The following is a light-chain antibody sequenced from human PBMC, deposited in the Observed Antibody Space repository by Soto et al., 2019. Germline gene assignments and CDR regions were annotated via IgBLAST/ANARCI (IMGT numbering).Light chain of an antibody. CDR3: QQLNSYLIT. V-gene: IGKV1-9*01. CDR2: AAS. CDR1: QGISSY. J-gene: IGKJ5*01. Sequence: IQLTQSPSPLPASVGDRVPITCRASQGISSYLAWYQQKPGKAPKLLIYAASTLQSGVPSRFSGSGSGTDFTLTISSLQPEDFATYYCQQLNSYLITFGQGTRLEIK.